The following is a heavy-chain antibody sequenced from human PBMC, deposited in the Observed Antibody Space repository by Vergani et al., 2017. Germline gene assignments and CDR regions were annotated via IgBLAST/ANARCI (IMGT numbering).Heavy chain of an antibody. D-gene: IGHD2-15*01. CDR2: IHTGGST. CDR3: ARSRPYCTSGSCPAI. CDR1: VESTRSGSHY. J-gene: IGHJ4*02. Sequence: QVKLQESGPGLLKPSQTLSLTSTVSVESTRSGSHYWSWIRQPAGKGPEWIGHIHTGGSTDLNPSFKSRVSISVDTSKSQFSLKLNSVTVADTAVYYCARSRPYCTSGSCPAIWGQGTLVTVSS. V-gene: IGHV4-61*02.